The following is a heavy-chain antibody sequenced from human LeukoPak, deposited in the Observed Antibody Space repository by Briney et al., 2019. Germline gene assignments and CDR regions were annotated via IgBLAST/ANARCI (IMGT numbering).Heavy chain of an antibody. CDR3: ATALPYSSSWYSFDY. D-gene: IGHD6-13*01. CDR2: FDPEDGET. Sequence: ASVKVSCKVSGYTLTELSMHWVRQAPGKGLEWMGGFDPEDGETIYAQKFQGRVTMTEDTSTDTAYMELSSLRSEDTAVYYCATALPYSSSWYSFDYWRQGTLVTVSS. V-gene: IGHV1-24*01. J-gene: IGHJ4*02. CDR1: GYTLTELS.